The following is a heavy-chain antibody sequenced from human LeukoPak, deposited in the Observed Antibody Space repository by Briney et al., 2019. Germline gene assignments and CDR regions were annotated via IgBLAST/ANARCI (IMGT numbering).Heavy chain of an antibody. J-gene: IGHJ1*01. CDR1: GFTFSSYW. D-gene: IGHD6-19*01. CDR3: ATGYSSGWYFYFQH. V-gene: IGHV3-7*01. CDR2: LKQDGSEN. Sequence: GGSLRLSCAASGFTFSSYWMTWVRQAPGKGLEWVANLKQDGSENYYVDSVKGRFTISRDNAKNSLSLRMNSLSAEDTAVYYCATGYSSGWYFYFQHWGQGSLVSVSS.